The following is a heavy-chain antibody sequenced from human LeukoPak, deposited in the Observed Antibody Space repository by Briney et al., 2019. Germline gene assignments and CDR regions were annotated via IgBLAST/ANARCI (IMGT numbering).Heavy chain of an antibody. CDR1: GYTFTSYG. D-gene: IGHD6-13*01. CDR2: ISVHNGNT. J-gene: IGHJ4*02. Sequence: ASVKVSCKASGYTFTSYGISWVRQAPGQGLEWMGWISVHNGNTNYAQNLQGRVTMTTDTSTRTAYMELRSLRSGDTAVYYCARDGGSSSWYHYWGQGTLVTVSS. CDR3: ARDGGSSSWYHY. V-gene: IGHV1-18*01.